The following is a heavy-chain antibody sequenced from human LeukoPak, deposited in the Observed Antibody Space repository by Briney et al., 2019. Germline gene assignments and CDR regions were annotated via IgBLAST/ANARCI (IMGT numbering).Heavy chain of an antibody. CDR3: TRPKLYSSSWPFDY. CDR1: GFTFSGSA. J-gene: IGHJ4*02. CDR2: IRSKANSYAT. Sequence: GGSLRLSCAASGFTFSGSAMHWVRQASGKGLEWVGRIRSKANSYATAYAASVKGRFTISRDDSKNTAYLQMNRLKTEDTAVYYCTRPKLYSSSWPFDYWGQGTLVTVSS. V-gene: IGHV3-73*01. D-gene: IGHD6-13*01.